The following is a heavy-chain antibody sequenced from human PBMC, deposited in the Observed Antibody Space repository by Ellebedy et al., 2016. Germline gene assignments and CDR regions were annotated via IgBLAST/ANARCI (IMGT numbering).Heavy chain of an antibody. CDR2: IYSAGST. J-gene: IGHJ5*02. V-gene: IGHV3-53*05. D-gene: IGHD6-13*01. CDR1: GFAISSHY. CDR3: ARGGSSWVNRFDP. Sequence: GESLKISXAASGFAISSHYMSWVRQAPGKGLEWVSVIYSAGSTFYADSVKGRFTISRDNFKNTMYLQMNSLRAEDTAVYYCARGGSSWVNRFDPWGQGTLVTVSS.